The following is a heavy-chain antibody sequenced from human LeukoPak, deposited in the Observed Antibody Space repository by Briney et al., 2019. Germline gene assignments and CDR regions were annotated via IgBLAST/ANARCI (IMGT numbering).Heavy chain of an antibody. Sequence: SQTLSLTCALSGDSVSINRAAWNWIRQSPSRGLEWLGRTYYRSKWYNEYAVSMKGRININPDSSRNQFSLQLNSMTPDDTAVYYCYGGRGRDYWGQGTLVTVSS. CDR2: TYYRSKWYN. CDR3: YGGRGRDY. J-gene: IGHJ4*02. D-gene: IGHD4-23*01. V-gene: IGHV6-1*01. CDR1: GDSVSINRAA.